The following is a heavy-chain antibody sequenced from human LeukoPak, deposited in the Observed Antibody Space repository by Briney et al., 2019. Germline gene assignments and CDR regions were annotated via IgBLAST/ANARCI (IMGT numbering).Heavy chain of an antibody. Sequence: GGSLRLSCAASGFTFSSYPLHWVRQAPGRGLEWVTLISYDGSKIYYADSVKGRFTISRDNAKDSLYLQMNSLRVEDTAVYYCARSGLKAGGDYWGQGTLVTVSS. V-gene: IGHV3-30-3*01. CDR3: ARSGLKAGGDY. D-gene: IGHD3-10*01. J-gene: IGHJ4*02. CDR2: ISYDGSKI. CDR1: GFTFSSYP.